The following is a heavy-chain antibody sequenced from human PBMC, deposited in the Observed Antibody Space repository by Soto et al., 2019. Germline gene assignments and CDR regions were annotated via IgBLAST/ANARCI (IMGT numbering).Heavy chain of an antibody. J-gene: IGHJ6*02. CDR2: ISYDGSNK. CDR3: AKETRYCSGGSCYSYYYGMDV. D-gene: IGHD2-15*01. Sequence: QVQLVESGGGVVQPGRSLRLSCAASGFTFSSYGMHWVRQAPGKGLEWVAVISYDGSNKYYADSVKGRFTISRDNSKNTLYLQMNSLRAEDTAVYYCAKETRYCSGGSCYSYYYGMDVWGQGTTVTVSS. V-gene: IGHV3-30*18. CDR1: GFTFSSYG.